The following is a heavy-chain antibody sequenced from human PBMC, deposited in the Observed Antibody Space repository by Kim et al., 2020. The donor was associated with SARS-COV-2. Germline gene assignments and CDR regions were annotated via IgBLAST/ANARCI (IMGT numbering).Heavy chain of an antibody. CDR1: GYSFTSYW. Sequence: GESLQISCQGSGYSFTSYWIGWVRQMPGKGLEWMGIIYPGDSDTRYSPSFQGQVTISADKSISTAYLQWSSLKASDTAMYYCARLPGSIAAAGTTFDYWGQGTLVTVSS. D-gene: IGHD6-13*01. J-gene: IGHJ4*02. V-gene: IGHV5-51*01. CDR3: ARLPGSIAAAGTTFDY. CDR2: IYPGDSDT.